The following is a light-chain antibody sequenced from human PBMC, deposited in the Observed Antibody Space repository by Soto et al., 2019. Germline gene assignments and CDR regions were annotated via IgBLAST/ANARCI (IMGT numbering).Light chain of an antibody. CDR3: QQSSSTVLT. V-gene: IGKV1-39*01. J-gene: IGKJ4*01. CDR2: AAS. CDR1: KSISSY. Sequence: DIQMTQSPSSLSASVGDRVTSTCRAIKSISSYLNWDQQKPGQAPKLLIYAASSWQGGVPSMFSGSGSGTDFTLTISSPQREDCAIYYCQQSSSTVLTFGGGTKVEIK.